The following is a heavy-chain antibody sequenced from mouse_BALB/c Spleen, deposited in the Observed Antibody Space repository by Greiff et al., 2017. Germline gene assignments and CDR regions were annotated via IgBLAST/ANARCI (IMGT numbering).Heavy chain of an antibody. CDR3: ARGDYGNPPWFAY. Sequence: VQLKESGAELVRPGALVKLSCKASGFNIKDYYMHWVKQRPEQGLEWIGWIDPENGNTIYDPKFQGKASITADTSSNTAYLQLSSLTSEDTAVYYCARGDYGNPPWFAYWGQGTLVTVSA. CDR2: IDPENGNT. D-gene: IGHD2-1*01. J-gene: IGHJ3*01. V-gene: IGHV14-1*02. CDR1: GFNIKDYY.